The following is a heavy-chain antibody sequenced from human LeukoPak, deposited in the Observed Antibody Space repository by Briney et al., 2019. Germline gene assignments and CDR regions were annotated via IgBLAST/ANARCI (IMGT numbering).Heavy chain of an antibody. CDR3: ARDSNHYYDSSGPLGYYYYGMDV. D-gene: IGHD3-22*01. CDR1: GYTFTSYG. V-gene: IGHV1-18*01. J-gene: IGHJ6*02. Sequence: ASVKVSCKASGYTFTSYGISWVRQAPGQGLGWMGWISAYNGNTNYAQKLQGRVTTTTDTSTSTAYMELRSLRSDDTAVYYCARDSNHYYDSSGPLGYYYYGMDVWGQGTTVTVSS. CDR2: ISAYNGNT.